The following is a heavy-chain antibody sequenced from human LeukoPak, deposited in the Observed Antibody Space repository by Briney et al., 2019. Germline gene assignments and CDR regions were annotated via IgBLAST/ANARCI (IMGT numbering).Heavy chain of an antibody. V-gene: IGHV3-30-3*01. D-gene: IGHD2-2*01. CDR2: ISYDGSNK. J-gene: IGHJ6*02. CDR1: GFTFSSYA. CDR3: ARDFAVVPAADGAIYYYYGMDV. Sequence: GGSLRLSCAASGFTFSSYAMHWVRQAPGKGLEWVAVISYDGSNKYYADSVKGRFTISRDNSKSTLYLQMNSLRAEDTAVYYCARDFAVVPAADGAIYYYYGMDVWGQGTTVTVSS.